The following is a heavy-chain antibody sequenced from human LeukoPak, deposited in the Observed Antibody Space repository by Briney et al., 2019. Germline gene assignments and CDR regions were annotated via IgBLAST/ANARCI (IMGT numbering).Heavy chain of an antibody. V-gene: IGHV3-7*03. Sequence: GGSLRLSCAASGFTFNNYWMSWVRQAPGKGLEWVANIRQDGGEKYYVDSVKGRFTISRDNAKNSLYLQMSSLRVEDTAVYYCARDGRPLDYWGQGTLVTVSS. J-gene: IGHJ4*02. CDR3: ARDGRPLDY. CDR1: GFTFNNYW. CDR2: IRQDGGEK.